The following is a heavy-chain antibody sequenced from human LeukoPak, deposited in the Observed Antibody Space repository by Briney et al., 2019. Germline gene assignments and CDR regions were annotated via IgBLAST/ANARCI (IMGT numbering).Heavy chain of an antibody. CDR1: GGSFSGYY. Sequence: SETLSLTCAVYGGSFSGYYWSWIRQPPGKGLEWIGGINHSGSTNYNPSLKSRVTISVDTSKNQFSLKLSSVTAADTAVYYCASSLFGYYFDYWGQGTLVTVSS. J-gene: IGHJ4*02. CDR2: INHSGST. V-gene: IGHV4-34*01. CDR3: ASSLFGYYFDY. D-gene: IGHD3-10*01.